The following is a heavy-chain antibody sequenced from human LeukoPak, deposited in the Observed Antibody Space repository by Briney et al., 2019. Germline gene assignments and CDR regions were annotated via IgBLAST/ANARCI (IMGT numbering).Heavy chain of an antibody. J-gene: IGHJ6*02. CDR2: AYYTGEI. CDR1: GGSVASTGCY. V-gene: IGHV4-39*01. D-gene: IGHD6-19*01. CDR3: GRHVSNGWDYHYGLDV. Sequence: SETLSLTCTVSGGSVASTGCYWGWIRQSPGKGLEWIGSAYYTGEIYSTPSLKSRLTISVDTSKNQFALTLTSVTAADTAVYYCGRHVSNGWDYHYGLDVWGQGTTVTVYS.